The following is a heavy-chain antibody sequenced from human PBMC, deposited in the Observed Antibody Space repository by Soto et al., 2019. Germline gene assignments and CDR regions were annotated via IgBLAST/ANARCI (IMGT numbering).Heavy chain of an antibody. V-gene: IGHV1-46*01. CDR2: INPSGGST. D-gene: IGHD3-10*01. CDR1: GYTFTSYY. J-gene: IGHJ6*02. Sequence: GASVKVSCKASGYTFTSYYMHWVRQAPGQGLEWMGIINPSGGSTSYAQKFQGRVTMTRDTSTSTVYMELSSLRSEDTAVYYCARDTYYYGSGSYFPAWGYYYYYGMDVWGQGTTVTVSS. CDR3: ARDTYYYGSGSYFPAWGYYYYYGMDV.